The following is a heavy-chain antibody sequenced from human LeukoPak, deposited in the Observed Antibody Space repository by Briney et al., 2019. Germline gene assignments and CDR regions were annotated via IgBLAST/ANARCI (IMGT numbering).Heavy chain of an antibody. Sequence: GGSLRLSCAASGFTFSSYGMSWVRQAPGKGLEWVSGISGSGDNTYYADSVKGRFTISRDNSQNTLYLEMNSLRAEDTAVYYCANSPVWGRGYLDYWGQGAPVTVSA. V-gene: IGHV3-23*01. CDR2: ISGSGDNT. J-gene: IGHJ4*02. D-gene: IGHD3-16*01. CDR1: GFTFSSYG. CDR3: ANSPVWGRGYLDY.